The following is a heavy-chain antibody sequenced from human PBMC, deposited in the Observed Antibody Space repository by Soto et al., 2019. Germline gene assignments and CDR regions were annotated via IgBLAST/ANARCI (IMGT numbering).Heavy chain of an antibody. CDR2: IYWDDDK. V-gene: IGHV2-5*02. Sequence: QITLKESGRTRVKPTQTLTLTCTFSGFSLSSTRMAVGWIRQPPGKALEWLALIYWDDDKRYSPFLKSRLTITKDTSKNQVVLTMSNMDPVDTARYYCAHIVVAGLGYYFDYWGQGTLVTVSS. CDR3: AHIVVAGLGYYFDY. D-gene: IGHD6-19*01. J-gene: IGHJ4*02. CDR1: GFSLSSTRMA.